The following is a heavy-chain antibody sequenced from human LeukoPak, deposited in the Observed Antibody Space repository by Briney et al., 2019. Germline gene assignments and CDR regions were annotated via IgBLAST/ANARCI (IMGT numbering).Heavy chain of an antibody. V-gene: IGHV4-59*12. CDR1: GGSISSYY. J-gene: IGHJ4*02. Sequence: SETLSLTCTVSGGSISSYYWSWIRQPPGKGLEWIGYIYYSGSTNYNPSLKSRVTISVDSSKNQFSLKLSSVTAADTAVYYCARRYYYGSFDYWGQGTLVTVSS. D-gene: IGHD3-10*01. CDR2: IYYSGST. CDR3: ARRYYYGSFDY.